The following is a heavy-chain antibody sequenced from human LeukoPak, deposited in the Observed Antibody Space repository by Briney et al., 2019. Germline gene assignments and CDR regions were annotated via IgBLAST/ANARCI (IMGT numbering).Heavy chain of an antibody. J-gene: IGHJ4*02. CDR1: GDSVSSDGAA. D-gene: IGHD2-21*02. Sequence: SPTLSLTCAISGDSVSSDGAAWNWIRQSPSRGLQWLGRTYYRSSWYNDYALSVKGRISVNPDTSKNQFSLHLTSVTPEDTAVYFCARDRRSVAYCGGDCYYFDYWGQGTRVTVSS. V-gene: IGHV6-1*01. CDR2: TYYRSSWYN. CDR3: ARDRRSVAYCGGDCYYFDY.